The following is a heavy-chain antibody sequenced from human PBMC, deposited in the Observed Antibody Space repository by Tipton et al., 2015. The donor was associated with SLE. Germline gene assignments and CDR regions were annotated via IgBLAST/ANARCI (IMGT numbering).Heavy chain of an antibody. J-gene: IGHJ5*02. CDR1: GGSFSGYY. CDR2: INHSGST. V-gene: IGHV4-34*01. Sequence: TLSLTCAVYGGSFSGYYWSWIRQPPGKGLEWIGEINHSGSTNYNPSLKSRVTISVDTSKNQFSLKLRSVTAADTAVYYCARDYGPGNWFDPWGQGTLVTVSS. CDR3: ARDYGPGNWFDP. D-gene: IGHD4-17*01.